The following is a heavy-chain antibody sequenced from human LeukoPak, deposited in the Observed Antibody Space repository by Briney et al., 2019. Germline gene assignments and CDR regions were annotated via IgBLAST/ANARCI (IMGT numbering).Heavy chain of an antibody. V-gene: IGHV4-59*01. D-gene: IGHD6-25*01. CDR1: GGSISSYY. J-gene: IGHJ4*02. CDR2: IYYSGST. Sequence: PSETLSLTCTVSGGSISSYYWSWIRQPPGKGLEWIGYIYYSGSTNYNPSLKSRVTISVDTSKNQFSLKLSSVTAADTAVYYCARIRQQRLGLGYFDYWGQGTLVTVSS. CDR3: ARIRQQRLGLGYFDY.